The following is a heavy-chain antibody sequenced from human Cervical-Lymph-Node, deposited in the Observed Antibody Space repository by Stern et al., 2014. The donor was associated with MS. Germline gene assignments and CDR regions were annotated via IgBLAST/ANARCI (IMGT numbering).Heavy chain of an antibody. CDR1: GASISRGIFY. J-gene: IGHJ4*02. D-gene: IGHD3-22*01. CDR3: ARVRTDSSGFHSDY. Sequence: QLQLQASGPGLVQPSQTLSLTCTVSGASISRGIFYWGWVRQHPGKGLEWIAYIFHNGNTYYNPSLKSRVNMAVDTSKNQFSLRLSSVTAADTAVYYCARVRTDSSGFHSDYWGQGTLVTVSS. V-gene: IGHV4-31*03. CDR2: IFHNGNT.